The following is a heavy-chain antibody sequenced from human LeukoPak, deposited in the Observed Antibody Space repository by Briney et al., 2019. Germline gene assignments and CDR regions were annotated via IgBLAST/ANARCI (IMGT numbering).Heavy chain of an antibody. V-gene: IGHV4-31*03. CDR3: ARMSVYDSSGYYSNLFDY. J-gene: IGHJ4*02. Sequence: SETLSLTCTVSGGSISSGGYYWSWIRQHPGKGLEWIGYIYYSGSTYYNPSLKSRVTISVDTSKNQFSLKLSSVTAADTAVYYCARMSVYDSSGYYSNLFDYWGQGTLVTVSS. CDR1: GGSISSGGYY. D-gene: IGHD3-22*01. CDR2: IYYSGST.